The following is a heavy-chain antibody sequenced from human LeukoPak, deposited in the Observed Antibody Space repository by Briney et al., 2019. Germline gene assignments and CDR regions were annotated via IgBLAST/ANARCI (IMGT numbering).Heavy chain of an antibody. D-gene: IGHD2-15*01. V-gene: IGHV4-4*07. CDR1: GGSISSYY. J-gene: IGHJ3*02. Sequence: SETLSLTCTVSGGSISSYYWSWIRQPAGKGLEWIGRIYTSGSTNYNPSLKSPVTMSGDTSKNQFSLKLSSVTAADTAVYYCARGIVVVVAATRGDPGDAFDIWGQGTMVTVSS. CDR3: ARGIVVVVAATRGDPGDAFDI. CDR2: IYTSGST.